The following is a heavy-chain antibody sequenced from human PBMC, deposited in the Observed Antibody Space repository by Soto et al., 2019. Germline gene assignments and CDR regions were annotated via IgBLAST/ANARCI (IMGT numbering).Heavy chain of an antibody. V-gene: IGHV1-69*06. CDR3: ARGLVVPAGIRYYYYGTDG. Sequence: SVKVSCKASGGTFSNYAISWVRQAPGQGLEWMGGIIPIFNTANYAQKFQGRVTITADKSTSTAYMELSSLRSEDTAVYYCARGLVVPAGIRYYYYGTDGGGQGTTVTGSS. CDR2: IIPIFNTA. D-gene: IGHD2-2*01. J-gene: IGHJ6*02. CDR1: GGTFSNYA.